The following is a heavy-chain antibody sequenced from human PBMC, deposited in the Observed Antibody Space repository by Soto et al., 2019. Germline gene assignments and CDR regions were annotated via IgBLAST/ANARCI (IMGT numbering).Heavy chain of an antibody. Sequence: QVQLVESGGGVVQPGRSLRLSCAASGFTFRSYGMHWVRQAPAKGLEWVAVISYDGSNKYYADSVKGRFTISRDNSKNTLYLQMNSLRAEDTAVYCCAKGGVGSTSNAFDIWGQGTMVTVSS. CDR3: AKGGVGSTSNAFDI. CDR1: GFTFRSYG. V-gene: IGHV3-30*18. J-gene: IGHJ3*02. CDR2: ISYDGSNK. D-gene: IGHD1-26*01.